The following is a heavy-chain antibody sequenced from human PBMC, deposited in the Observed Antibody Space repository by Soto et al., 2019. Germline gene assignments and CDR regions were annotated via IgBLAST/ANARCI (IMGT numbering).Heavy chain of an antibody. Sequence: EVQLVESGGGLVQPGGSLRLSCAASGFTVSSNYMSWVRQAPGKGLEWVSVIYSGGSTYYADSVKGRFTISRDNSKNTLYLQMNSLRAEDTAVYYCARVAQYGSGSNGMDVWGQGTTVTVSS. J-gene: IGHJ6*02. CDR1: GFTVSSNY. CDR2: IYSGGST. V-gene: IGHV3-66*01. D-gene: IGHD3-10*01. CDR3: ARVAQYGSGSNGMDV.